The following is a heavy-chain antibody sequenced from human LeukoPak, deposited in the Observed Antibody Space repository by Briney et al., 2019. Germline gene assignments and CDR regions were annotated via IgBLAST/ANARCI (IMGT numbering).Heavy chain of an antibody. CDR1: GFTFSFAA. CDR3: AKDIQGAN. Sequence: AGGSLRPSCAASGFTFSFAAMTWVRQGPGKGLEWVSLISASGGSTYYADSVKGRFTISRDNSKNTVYLQMNSLRAEDTALYYCAKDIQGANWGQGTLVTVSS. J-gene: IGHJ4*02. V-gene: IGHV3-23*01. CDR2: ISASGGST. D-gene: IGHD5-18*01.